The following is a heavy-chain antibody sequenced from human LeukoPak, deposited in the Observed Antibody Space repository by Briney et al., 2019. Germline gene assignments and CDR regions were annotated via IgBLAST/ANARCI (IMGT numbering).Heavy chain of an antibody. CDR2: IKRKGDDGTI. CDR3: TAGTGRSDFDY. CDR1: GFTFSNAW. V-gene: IGHV3-15*01. Sequence: PGGSLRLSRAASGFTFSNAWMSWVRQAPGRGLEWVGRIKRKGDDGTIDYAAPVKGRLSVSRDDSKNMLYLQMNSLKSEDTAVYYCTAGTGRSDFDYWGQGTLVTVSS. J-gene: IGHJ4*02. D-gene: IGHD3/OR15-3a*01.